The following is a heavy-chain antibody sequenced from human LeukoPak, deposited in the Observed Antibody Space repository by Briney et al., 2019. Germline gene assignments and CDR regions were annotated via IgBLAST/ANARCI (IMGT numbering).Heavy chain of an antibody. CDR1: GLTGSHNY. CDR2: IHTSGDT. D-gene: IGHD4-17*01. CDR3: IVFGDSNH. J-gene: IGHJ5*02. Sequence: GGSLRLSCAASGLTGSHNYVSWVRQAPGKGLGWVSAIHTSGDTCYADSVKGRFTISRDTSKNTLYLQINSLRVEDMAVYYCIVFGDSNHWGQGTLVTVSS. V-gene: IGHV3-53*01.